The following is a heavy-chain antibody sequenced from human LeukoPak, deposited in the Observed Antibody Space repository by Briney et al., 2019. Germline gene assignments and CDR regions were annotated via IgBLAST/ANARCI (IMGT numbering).Heavy chain of an antibody. V-gene: IGHV1-69*05. CDR2: IIPIFGTA. J-gene: IGHJ4*02. D-gene: IGHD3-10*01. CDR1: GGTFSSYA. CDR3: AREPRGYYGSGSYYNVYFGVDY. Sequence: SVKVSCKASGGTFSSYAISWGRQAPGQRLEWMGGIIPIFGTANYAQKFQGRVTINTDESTSTAYMELSSLSSEDTAVYYCAREPRGYYGSGSYYNVYFGVDYRGQGTLVTVSS.